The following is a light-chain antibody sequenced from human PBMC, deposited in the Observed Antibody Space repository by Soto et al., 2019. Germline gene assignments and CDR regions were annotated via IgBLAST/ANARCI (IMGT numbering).Light chain of an antibody. CDR2: DAS. V-gene: IGKV1-5*01. J-gene: IGKJ1*01. CDR1: WSVITW. CDR3: QQYNSLWT. Sequence: DIKMTQSPSTLSASVGDRVTITCRTSWSVITWLDWYQQKPGKAPKLLIYDASRLESGVPSRFSGSGSGTQFTLTINSLQPDDSATYYCQQYNSLWTFGQVTKVEIK.